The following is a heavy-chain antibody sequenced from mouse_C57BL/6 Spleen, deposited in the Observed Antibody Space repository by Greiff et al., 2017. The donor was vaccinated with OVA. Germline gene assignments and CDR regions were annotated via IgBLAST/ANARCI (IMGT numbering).Heavy chain of an antibody. CDR2: IDPSDSET. J-gene: IGHJ2*01. CDR1: GYTFTSYW. V-gene: IGHV1-52*01. D-gene: IGHD1-1*01. CDR3: ARSEDYYGSSGYFDY. Sequence: QVQLQQSGAELVRPGSSVKLSCKASGYTFTSYWMHWVKQRPIQGLEWIGNIDPSDSETHYNQKFKDKATLTVDKSSSTAYMQLSSLTSEDSAVYYCARSEDYYGSSGYFDYWGQGTTLTVSS.